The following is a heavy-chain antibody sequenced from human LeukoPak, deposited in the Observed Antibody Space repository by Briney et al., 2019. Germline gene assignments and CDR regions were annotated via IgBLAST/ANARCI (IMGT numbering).Heavy chain of an antibody. CDR1: GFIFRDFA. CDR3: ARASSVLSWAFDY. Sequence: GGSLRLSCAASGFIFRDFAMNWVRQAPGKGLEWVSYISSSGSTIYYADSVKGRFTISRDNAKNSLYLQMNSLRAEDTAVYYCARASSVLSWAFDYWGQGTLVTVSS. J-gene: IGHJ4*02. V-gene: IGHV3-11*01. D-gene: IGHD3-16*01. CDR2: ISSSGSTI.